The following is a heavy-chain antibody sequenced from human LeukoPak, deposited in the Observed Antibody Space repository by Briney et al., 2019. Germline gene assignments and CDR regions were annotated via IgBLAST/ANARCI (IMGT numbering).Heavy chain of an antibody. CDR1: GYTFTSYG. J-gene: IGHJ4*02. Sequence: ASVKVSCKASGYTFTSYGISWVRQAPGQGLEWMGWISDYNGNTNYAQKLQGRVTMTTDTSTSTAYMELRSLRSDDTAVYYCARTSRESNYVWGSHPFDYWGQGTLVTVSS. CDR3: ARTSRESNYVWGSHPFDY. D-gene: IGHD3-16*01. V-gene: IGHV1-18*01. CDR2: ISDYNGNT.